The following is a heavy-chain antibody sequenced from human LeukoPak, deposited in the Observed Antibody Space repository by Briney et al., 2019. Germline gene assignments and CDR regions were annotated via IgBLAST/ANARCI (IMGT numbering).Heavy chain of an antibody. J-gene: IGHJ3*02. CDR2: IYYRGST. CDR3: ARDLVTVTKGFDI. CDR1: GGSINGYY. V-gene: IGHV4-59*01. D-gene: IGHD4-17*01. Sequence: SETLSLTCTVSGGSINGYYWSWIRQPPEKGLEWIGYIYYRGSTNYNPSLKSRVTMSVDTSRNQFSLKLRSVTAADTAVYYCARDLVTVTKGFDIWGQGTMVSVSS.